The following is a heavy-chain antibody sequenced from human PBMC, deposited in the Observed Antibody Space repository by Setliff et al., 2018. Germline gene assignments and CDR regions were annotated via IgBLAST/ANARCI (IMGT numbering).Heavy chain of an antibody. CDR3: ARGQTLRHFDWPTAFDY. Sequence: ASVKVSCKAGGYTFTSYYMYWVRQAPGQGLEWMGTINTGGGSASIVDQFQGRVTMTRDTSTSTVYMELRSLTSDDTAVYYCARGQTLRHFDWPTAFDYWGQGTLVTVSS. V-gene: IGHV1-46*01. CDR1: GYTFTSYY. D-gene: IGHD3-9*01. CDR2: INTGGGSA. J-gene: IGHJ4*02.